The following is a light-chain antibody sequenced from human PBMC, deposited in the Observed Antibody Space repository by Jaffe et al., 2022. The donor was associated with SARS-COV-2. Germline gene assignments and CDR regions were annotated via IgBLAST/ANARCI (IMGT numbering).Light chain of an antibody. V-gene: IGLV1-40*01. CDR3: QSYDSSLSDWV. CDR1: SSNIGAGYD. CDR2: ACS. Sequence: QSVLTQPPSVSGAPGQRVTISCTGSSSNIGAGYDVHWYQRLPGTAPRLLIYACSNRPSGVPDRFSGSKSGTSASLAISGLQAEDEADYYCQSYDSSLSDWVFGGGTKLTVL. J-gene: IGLJ3*02.